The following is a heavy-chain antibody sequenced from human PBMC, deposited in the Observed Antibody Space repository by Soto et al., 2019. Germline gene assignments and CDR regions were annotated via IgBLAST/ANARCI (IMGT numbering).Heavy chain of an antibody. CDR2: INPSGGST. CDR3: AAGRRSRGYPEYYFDY. Sequence: ASVKVSCKASGYTFTGDYMHWVRQAPGQGLEWMGIINPSGGSTSYAQKFQGRVTMTRDMSTSTAYMELSSLRSEDTAVYYCAAGRRSRGYPEYYFDYWGQGTLVTVSS. J-gene: IGHJ4*02. CDR1: GYTFTGDY. D-gene: IGHD3-22*01. V-gene: IGHV1-46*01.